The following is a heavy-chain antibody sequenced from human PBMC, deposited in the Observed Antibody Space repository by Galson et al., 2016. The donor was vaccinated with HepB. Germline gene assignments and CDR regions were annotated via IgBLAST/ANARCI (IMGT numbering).Heavy chain of an antibody. Sequence: SVKVSCKASGFTFTSYGISWVRQAPGRGLEWMGWISTHDGNTNYAQNLQGRVTMTTDTSTSTAYMELRSLRSDDKAIYYCVRDYRWGFDPWGQGTLVTASS. CDR1: GFTFTSYG. J-gene: IGHJ5*02. V-gene: IGHV1-18*01. CDR2: ISTHDGNT. D-gene: IGHD5-24*01. CDR3: VRDYRWGFDP.